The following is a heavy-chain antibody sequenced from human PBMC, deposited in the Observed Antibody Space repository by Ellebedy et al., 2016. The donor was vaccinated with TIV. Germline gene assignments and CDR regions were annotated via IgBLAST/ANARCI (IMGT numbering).Heavy chain of an antibody. CDR3: VRGGNYVAEFHY. CDR1: GGSIGSYF. D-gene: IGHD1-7*01. J-gene: IGHJ4*02. V-gene: IGHV4-59*08. Sequence: SETLSLTXTVSGGSIGSYFWSWIRQPPDKGLEWIGHFYYTGSTNYNPSLKSRVTMSVDTSKNQFSLKLSSVTAADTAVYYCVRGGNYVAEFHYWGQGTLVTVSS. CDR2: FYYTGST.